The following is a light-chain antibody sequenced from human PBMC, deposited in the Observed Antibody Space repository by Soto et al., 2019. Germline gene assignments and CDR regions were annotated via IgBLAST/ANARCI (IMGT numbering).Light chain of an antibody. V-gene: IGLV1-40*01. CDR2: GNS. J-gene: IGLJ3*02. Sequence: QSVLTQPPSVSGAPGQRVTISCTGSSSNIGAGYDVHWYQQLPGTAPKLLIYGNSNRPSGVPDRFSGSKSGTSASLAITGLQAQYEPDYYCQSYDSSLSVWVFGGGTKLTVL. CDR1: SSNIGAGYD. CDR3: QSYDSSLSVWV.